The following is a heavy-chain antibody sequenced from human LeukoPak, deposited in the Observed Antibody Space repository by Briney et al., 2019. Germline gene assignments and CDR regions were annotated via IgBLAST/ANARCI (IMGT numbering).Heavy chain of an antibody. J-gene: IGHJ4*02. CDR3: TTDSAAY. V-gene: IGHV3-15*01. Sequence: PGGSLRLSCAASGFTFSNAWMTWVRQAPGKGLEWVGRVKRKIDGETTDYAAAVKGRFAISRDDSKNTVYLQMNSLKTEDTALYYCTTDSAAYWGQGTPVTVSS. CDR2: VKRKIDGETT. CDR1: GFTFSNAW.